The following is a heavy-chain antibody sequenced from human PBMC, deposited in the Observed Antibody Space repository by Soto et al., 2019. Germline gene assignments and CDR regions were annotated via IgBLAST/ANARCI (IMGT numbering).Heavy chain of an antibody. D-gene: IGHD2-15*01. CDR1: GFTLSSYA. J-gene: IGHJ4*02. V-gene: IGHV3-23*01. CDR2: ISGSDDST. CDR3: AKGKPGVILAVPLDC. Sequence: EVQLLESGGGLVQPGGSLRLTCAVYGFTLSSYAMNWVRQAPGKGLEWVSGISGSDDSTRYADSAKGRFTISRDNSKNTLYLQINSLRVEDTAVYYSAKGKPGVILAVPLDCWGQGSLVTVSS.